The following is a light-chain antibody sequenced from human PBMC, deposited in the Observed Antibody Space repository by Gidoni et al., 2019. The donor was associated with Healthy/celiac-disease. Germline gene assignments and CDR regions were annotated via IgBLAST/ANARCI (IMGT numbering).Light chain of an antibody. J-gene: IGKJ4*01. CDR3: QQYYSTPLT. V-gene: IGKV4-1*01. Sequence: VSLGERATINCKSSQSVLYSSNNKHYLAWYQQKPGQPHKLLIYWASTQESGVPDRFSGSGSGTDFTLTISSLQDEDVAVYYCQQYYSTPLTFGGXTKVEIK. CDR1: QSVLYSSNNKHY. CDR2: WAS.